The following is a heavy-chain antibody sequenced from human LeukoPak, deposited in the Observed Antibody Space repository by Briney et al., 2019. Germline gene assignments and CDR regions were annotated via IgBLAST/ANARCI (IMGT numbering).Heavy chain of an antibody. CDR1: GGSISGYY. CDR2: IYSGST. Sequence: SETLSLTCTVSGGSISGYYWSWIRQPPGKGLEWIGYIYSGSTNYNPSLNSRVTISVDTPKNQFSLKLSSVTAADTAVYYCARQRYFNYWGQGTLVTVSP. J-gene: IGHJ4*02. V-gene: IGHV4-59*08. CDR3: ARQRYFNY.